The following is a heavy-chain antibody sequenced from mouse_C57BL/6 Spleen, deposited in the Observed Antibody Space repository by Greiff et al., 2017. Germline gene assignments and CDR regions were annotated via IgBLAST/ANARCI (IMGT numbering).Heavy chain of an antibody. V-gene: IGHV3-6*01. CDR3: AREGGTAQALDY. CDR1: GYSITSGYY. J-gene: IGHJ3*01. Sequence: EVQLVESGPGLVKPSQSLSLTCSVTGYSITSGYYWNWIRQFPGNKLEWMGYISYDGSNNYNPSLKNRISITRDTSKNQFFLKLNSVTTEDTATYYCAREGGTAQALDYWGQGTLVTVSA. D-gene: IGHD3-2*02. CDR2: ISYDGSN.